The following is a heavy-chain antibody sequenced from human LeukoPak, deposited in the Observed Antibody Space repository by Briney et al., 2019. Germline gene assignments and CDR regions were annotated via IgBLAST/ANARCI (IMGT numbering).Heavy chain of an antibody. Sequence: SETLSLTCTVSGGSISSGSYYWSWIRQPAGKGLEWIGRIYTSGSTNYNPSLKSRVTISVDTSKNQFSLKLSSVTAADTAVYYCARVGTIFGVVRWHYYYGMDVWGQGTTVTVSS. CDR2: IYTSGST. CDR1: GGSISSGSYY. D-gene: IGHD3-3*01. J-gene: IGHJ6*02. V-gene: IGHV4-61*02. CDR3: ARVGTIFGVVRWHYYYGMDV.